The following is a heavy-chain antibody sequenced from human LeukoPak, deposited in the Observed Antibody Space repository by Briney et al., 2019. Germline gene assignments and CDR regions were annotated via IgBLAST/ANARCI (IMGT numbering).Heavy chain of an antibody. CDR1: GYTFTDYY. Sequence: ASVKVSCKGSGYTFTDYYMHWVRQAPGQGLEWMGWMNPNSGGTNYAQKFQGRVTMTRDTSISTAYMELSRLRSDDTAVYYCARDLEGELPFDYWGQGTLVTVSS. CDR3: ARDLEGELPFDY. D-gene: IGHD1-26*01. CDR2: MNPNSGGT. V-gene: IGHV1-2*02. J-gene: IGHJ4*02.